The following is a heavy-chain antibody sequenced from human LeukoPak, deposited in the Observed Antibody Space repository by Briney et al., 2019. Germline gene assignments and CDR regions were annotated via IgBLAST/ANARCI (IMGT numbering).Heavy chain of an antibody. CDR1: GFIFSGYY. J-gene: IGHJ4*02. V-gene: IGHV3-11*04. CDR3: ARDADNSYDY. D-gene: IGHD1-20*01. CDR2: ISSSGRTI. Sequence: GGSLRLSCAASGFIFSGYYMNWIRQAPGKGLEWVSYISSSGRTIHYADSVKGRFTISRDNAKNSLYLQMNSLRAEDTAVYYCARDADNSYDYWGQGTLVIVSS.